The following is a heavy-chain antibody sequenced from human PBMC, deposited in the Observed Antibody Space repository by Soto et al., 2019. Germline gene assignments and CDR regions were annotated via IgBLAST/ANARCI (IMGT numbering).Heavy chain of an antibody. J-gene: IGHJ5*02. V-gene: IGHV4-38-2*02. CDR2: IYHSGST. CDR3: ARDTRGYYGSGSNWFDP. CDR1: GYSISSGYY. Sequence: SETLSLTCAVSGYSISSGYYWGWIRQPPGKGLEWIGSIYHSGSTYYNPSLKSRVTISVDTSKNQFSLKLSSVTAADTAVYYCARDTRGYYGSGSNWFDPWGQGTLVTVSS. D-gene: IGHD3-10*01.